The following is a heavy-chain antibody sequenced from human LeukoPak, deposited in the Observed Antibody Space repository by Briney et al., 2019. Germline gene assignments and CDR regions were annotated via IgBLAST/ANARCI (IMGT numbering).Heavy chain of an antibody. V-gene: IGHV3-53*01. J-gene: IGHJ4*02. CDR1: GFTVSSNY. CDR2: IYSGGST. Sequence: GGSLRLSCAASGFTVSSNYMSWVRQAPGKGLEWVSVIYSGGSTYYADSVKGRFTISRDNSKNTLYLQMNSLRAEDTAVYYCAREQVPGHYFDYWGQGTLVTVSS. CDR3: AREQVPGHYFDY.